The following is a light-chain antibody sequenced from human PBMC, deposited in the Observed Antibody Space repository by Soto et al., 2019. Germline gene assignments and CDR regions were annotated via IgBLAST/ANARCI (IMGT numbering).Light chain of an antibody. CDR1: QDISKN. CDR2: DAS. V-gene: IGKV1-33*01. J-gene: IGKJ5*01. CDR3: QQYDNLLPIT. Sequence: IQMTQSPSSLSASVGDRVTITCQASQDISKNLNWYQQKPGKAPKLLIYDASSLQTGVPSRFSGSESSTHFTFNISSLQPEDVATYYCQQYDNLLPITFGQGTRLEIK.